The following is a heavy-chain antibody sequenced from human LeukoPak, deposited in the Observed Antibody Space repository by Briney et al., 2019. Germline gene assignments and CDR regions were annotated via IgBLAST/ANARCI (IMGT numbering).Heavy chain of an antibody. D-gene: IGHD5-24*01. CDR1: AGSINGYY. CDR2: IHPSGSA. V-gene: IGHV4-4*07. J-gene: IGHJ4*02. CDR3: ARGIDAYMVAY. Sequence: SETLSLTCSVSAGSINGYYWNWLRQPPGGGLEWIGCIHPSGSAHYNPSLKNRVTISLDTSSNRFSLNINSVAAADTALYYCARGIDAYMVAYWGQGTLVSASS.